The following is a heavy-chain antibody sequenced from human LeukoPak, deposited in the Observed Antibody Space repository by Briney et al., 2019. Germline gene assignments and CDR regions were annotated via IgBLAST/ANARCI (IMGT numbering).Heavy chain of an antibody. D-gene: IGHD1-26*01. Sequence: SETLSLTCTVSGGSISSRSSYWGWIRQPPGKGLEWLGNIYYSGSTYYNPSLKSRLTISVDTSKNQFSLKLSSVTAADTAVYYCARAQWELSLDYWGQGTLVTVSS. CDR2: IYYSGST. V-gene: IGHV4-39*07. J-gene: IGHJ4*02. CDR3: ARAQWELSLDY. CDR1: GGSISSRSSY.